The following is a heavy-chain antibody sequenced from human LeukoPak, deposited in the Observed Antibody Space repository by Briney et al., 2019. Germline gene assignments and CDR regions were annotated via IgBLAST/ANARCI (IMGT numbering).Heavy chain of an antibody. CDR2: INSDGSST. V-gene: IGHV3-74*01. J-gene: IGHJ5*02. Sequence: GGSLRLSCAASGFTLSSYWMHWVRQAPGKGLVWVSRINSDGSSTSYADSVKGRFTISRDNAKNTLYLQMNSLRAEDTAVYYCARDYYDSSGNNWFDPWGQGTLVTVSS. CDR3: ARDYYDSSGNNWFDP. CDR1: GFTLSSYW. D-gene: IGHD3-22*01.